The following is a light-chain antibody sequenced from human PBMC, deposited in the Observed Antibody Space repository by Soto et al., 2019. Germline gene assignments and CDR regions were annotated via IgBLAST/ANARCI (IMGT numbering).Light chain of an antibody. CDR2: EVS. V-gene: IGLV2-14*01. J-gene: IGLJ2*01. Sequence: QSALTQPASVSGSPGQSITISCTGTSSDIGGYNYVSWYQQHPGKAPKLIIYEVSNRPSGVSNRSSGSKSGNTASLTISGLQAEDEADYFCSSYTTSSTLLFGEGTKLTVL. CDR3: SSYTTSSTLL. CDR1: SSDIGGYNY.